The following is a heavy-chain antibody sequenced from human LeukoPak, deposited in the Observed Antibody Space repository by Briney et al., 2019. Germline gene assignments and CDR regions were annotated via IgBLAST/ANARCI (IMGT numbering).Heavy chain of an antibody. D-gene: IGHD6-13*01. Sequence: SETLSLTCAVYGGSFSGYYWSWIRQPPGKGLEWIGEINHSGSTNYNPSLKSRVTISVDTSKNQFSLKLSSVTAADTAVYYCARDLGYSSSWLGYWGQGTLVTVSS. CDR1: GGSFSGYY. CDR2: INHSGST. V-gene: IGHV4-34*01. CDR3: ARDLGYSSSWLGY. J-gene: IGHJ4*02.